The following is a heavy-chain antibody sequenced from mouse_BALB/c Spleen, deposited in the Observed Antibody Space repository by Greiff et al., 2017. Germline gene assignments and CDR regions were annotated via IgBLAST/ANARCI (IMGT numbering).Heavy chain of an antibody. D-gene: IGHD2-14*01. J-gene: IGHJ3*01. CDR3: ARNWGIGTRAWFAY. Sequence: QVQLKQSGPGLVQPSQSLSITCTVSGFSLTSYGVHWVRQSPGKGLEWLGVIWSGGSTDYNAAFISRLSISKDNSKSQVFFKMNSLQANDTAIYYCARNWGIGTRAWFAYWGQGTLVTVSA. CDR1: GFSLTSYG. V-gene: IGHV2-2*02. CDR2: IWSGGST.